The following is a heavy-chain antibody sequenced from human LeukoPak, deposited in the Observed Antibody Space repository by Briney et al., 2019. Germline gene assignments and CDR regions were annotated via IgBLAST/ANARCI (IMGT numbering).Heavy chain of an antibody. CDR1: GFTFSNYA. CDR3: AKWGDYDVLTGYYVSDH. D-gene: IGHD3-9*01. V-gene: IGHV3-23*01. J-gene: IGHJ5*02. CDR2: ITGSGGNT. Sequence: PGGSLRPSCAASGFTFSNYAMSWVRQAPGKGLEWVSAITGSGGNTYYADSVKGRFTISRDNSKNTVFLQMNSLRAEDTAVYYCAKWGDYDVLTGYYVSDHWGQGTLVTVSS.